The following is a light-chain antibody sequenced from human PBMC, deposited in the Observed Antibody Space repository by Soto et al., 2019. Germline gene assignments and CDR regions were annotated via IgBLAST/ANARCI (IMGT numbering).Light chain of an antibody. J-gene: IGLJ1*01. CDR2: DVY. CDR3: CASASSDTYV. Sequence: QCVLTQPRSVSGSPGQSVTVSCSGTNSDVGGYNYVSWYQQHPGKVPKLMIYDVYQRPSGVPDRFSGSKSGNTASLTISGLHAEDEDDYFGCASASSDTYVFGTGTKVTVL. CDR1: NSDVGGYNY. V-gene: IGLV2-11*01.